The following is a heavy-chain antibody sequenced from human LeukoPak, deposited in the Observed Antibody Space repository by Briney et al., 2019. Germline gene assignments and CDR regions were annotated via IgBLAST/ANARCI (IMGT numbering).Heavy chain of an antibody. D-gene: IGHD5-12*01. CDR1: GFTFSSYS. CDR2: ISSSSSYI. J-gene: IGHJ4*02. V-gene: IGHV3-21*01. CDR3: ARDGRGGSGYDSY. Sequence: PGGSLRLSCAASGFTFSSYSMNWVRQAPGKGLEWVSSISSSSSYIYYADSVKGRFTISRDNAKNSLYLQMNSLRAEDTAVYYCARDGRGGSGYDSYWGQGTLVTVSS.